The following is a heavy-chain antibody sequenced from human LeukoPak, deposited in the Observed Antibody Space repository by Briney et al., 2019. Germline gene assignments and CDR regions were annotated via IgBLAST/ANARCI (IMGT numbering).Heavy chain of an antibody. J-gene: IGHJ4*02. Sequence: SGGSLRLSCAASGFIFSSYSMNWVRQAPGKGLEWVSYISTTSSTIYYADSVKGRFTISRDNAKNTLYLQMNSLRAEDTAVYYCARVPLYYFDYWGQGTLVTVSS. CDR2: ISTTSSTI. CDR3: ARVPLYYFDY. V-gene: IGHV3-48*04. CDR1: GFIFSSYS.